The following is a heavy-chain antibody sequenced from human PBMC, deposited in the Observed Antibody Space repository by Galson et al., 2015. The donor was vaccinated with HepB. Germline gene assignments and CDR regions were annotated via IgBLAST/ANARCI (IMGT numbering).Heavy chain of an antibody. D-gene: IGHD3-16*01. CDR2: IYSGGTT. V-gene: IGHV3-66*01. J-gene: IGHJ4*02. CDR3: VREMGD. Sequence: SLRLSCAAAGFAFRNYAMSWVRQAPGKGLEWVSVIYSGGTTFYADSVKGRFTISRDNSKNTLYLQMNSLREEDTAVYYCVREMGDWGQGTLVTVSS. CDR1: GFAFRNYA.